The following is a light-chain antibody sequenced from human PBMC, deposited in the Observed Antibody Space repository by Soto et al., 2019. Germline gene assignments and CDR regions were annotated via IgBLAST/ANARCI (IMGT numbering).Light chain of an antibody. CDR3: CSYDDKYTYV. J-gene: IGLJ1*01. CDR2: DVT. CDR1: SSDIGDYDY. V-gene: IGLV2-11*01. Sequence: QSVLTQPRSVSGSPGQSVTISCTGTSSDIGDYDYVSWYQHHAGKTPKLMIYDVTKRPSGVPDRFSGSKSGSTASLTISGLQADDEAESYCCSYDDKYTYVFGTGTKVTV.